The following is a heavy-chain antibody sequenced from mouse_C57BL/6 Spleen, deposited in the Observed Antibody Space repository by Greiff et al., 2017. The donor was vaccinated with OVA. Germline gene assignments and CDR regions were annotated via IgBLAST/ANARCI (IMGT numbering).Heavy chain of an antibody. CDR2: IYPGDGDT. J-gene: IGHJ4*01. Sequence: QVQLQQSGAELVKPGASVKISCKASGYAFSSYWMNWVKQRPGKGLEWIGQIYPGDGDTNYNGKFKGKATLTADKSSSTAYMQLSSLTSEDSAVYFCARSGDYGSSEDAMDYWGQGTSVTVSS. CDR3: ARSGDYGSSEDAMDY. CDR1: GYAFSSYW. D-gene: IGHD1-1*01. V-gene: IGHV1-80*01.